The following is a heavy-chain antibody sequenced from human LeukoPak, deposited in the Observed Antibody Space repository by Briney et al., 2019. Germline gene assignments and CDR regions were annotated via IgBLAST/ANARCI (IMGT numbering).Heavy chain of an antibody. D-gene: IGHD1-26*01. CDR3: ARDRRSGSYYLPDY. J-gene: IGHJ4*02. V-gene: IGHV4-39*02. CDR2: IYYSGST. CDR1: GGSISSSSYY. Sequence: SETLSLTCTVSGGSISSSSYYWAWIRQPPGKGLEWIGSIYYSGSTYYNPSLKSRVTISEDTSKNQFSLKLSSVTAADTAVYYCARDRRSGSYYLPDYWGQGTLVTVSS.